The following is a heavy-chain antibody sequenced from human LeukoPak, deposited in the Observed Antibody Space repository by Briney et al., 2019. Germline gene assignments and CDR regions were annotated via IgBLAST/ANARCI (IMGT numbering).Heavy chain of an antibody. V-gene: IGHV3-23*01. D-gene: IGHD1-26*01. CDR2: ISGSGDST. J-gene: IGHJ4*02. CDR1: GFTFSSYA. Sequence: GSLRLSCTASGFTFSSYAMSWVRQAPGKGLEWVSIISGSGDSTDYADAVKGRFTMSRDNSKNTLYLQMNSLRADDTAVYYCAKARSQTGGASNYWGQGTLVTVSS. CDR3: AKARSQTGGASNY.